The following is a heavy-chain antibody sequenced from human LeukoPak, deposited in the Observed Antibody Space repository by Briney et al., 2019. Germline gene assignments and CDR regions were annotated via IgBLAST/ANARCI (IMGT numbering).Heavy chain of an antibody. J-gene: IGHJ3*01. Sequence: GGSLRLSCAASGFTFSSYGMHWVRQAPGKGLECVAFIRYDGSNKYYADSVKGRFTISRDNSKNTLYLQMNSLRAEDTALYYCAKDTTLFRELTRGGAFDFWGQGTMVAVSS. CDR1: GFTFSSYG. D-gene: IGHD3-10*01. CDR2: IRYDGSNK. V-gene: IGHV3-30*02. CDR3: AKDTTLFRELTRGGAFDF.